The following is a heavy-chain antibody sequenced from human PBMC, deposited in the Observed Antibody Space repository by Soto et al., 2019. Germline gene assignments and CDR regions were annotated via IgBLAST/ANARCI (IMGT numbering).Heavy chain of an antibody. CDR2: IYYSGST. V-gene: IGHV4-31*03. CDR1: GGSISSGGYY. D-gene: IGHD6-13*01. J-gene: IGHJ4*02. CDR3: ARADGQQLVYFDY. Sequence: PSETLSLTCTVSGGSISSGGYYWSWIRQHPGKGLEWIGYIYYSGSTYYNPSLKSRVTISVDTSKNQFSLKLSSVTAADTAVYYCARADGQQLVYFDYWGQGTLVTVSS.